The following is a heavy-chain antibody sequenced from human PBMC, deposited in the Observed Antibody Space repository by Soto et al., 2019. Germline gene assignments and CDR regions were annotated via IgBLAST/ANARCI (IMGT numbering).Heavy chain of an antibody. CDR2: IYHSVMT. V-gene: IGHV4-31*03. Sequence: QVQLQESGPGLVKPSQTLSLTCTVSGGSISTGGYYWSWIRQHPGRGLEWIGYIYHSVMTCSNPSLQSRVAISTDTSENHFSLKLSSVTAADTAVYYCATVRWEHHDAVDIWGHGTRVSVSS. J-gene: IGHJ3*02. D-gene: IGHD4-17*01. CDR1: GGSISTGGYY. CDR3: ATVRWEHHDAVDI.